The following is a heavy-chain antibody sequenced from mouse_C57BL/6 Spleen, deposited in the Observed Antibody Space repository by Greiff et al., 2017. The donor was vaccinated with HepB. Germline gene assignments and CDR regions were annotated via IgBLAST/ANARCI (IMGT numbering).Heavy chain of an antibody. V-gene: IGHV1-69*01. D-gene: IGHD2-5*01. CDR1: GYTFTSYW. Sequence: QVQLQQPGAELVMPGASVKLSCKASGYTFTSYWMHWVKQRPGQGLEWIGEIDPSDSYTNYNQKFKGKSTLTVDNSSSTAYMQLSSLTSEDSAVYYCARSRGSNYPFAYWGQGTLVTVSA. J-gene: IGHJ3*01. CDR2: IDPSDSYT. CDR3: ARSRGSNYPFAY.